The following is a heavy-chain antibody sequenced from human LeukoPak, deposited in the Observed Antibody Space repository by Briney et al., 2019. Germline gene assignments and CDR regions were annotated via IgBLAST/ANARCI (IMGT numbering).Heavy chain of an antibody. D-gene: IGHD3-10*01. Sequence: SETLSLTCTVSGGSISSYYWGWIRQPPGKGLEWIGSMYHSGSTYYNPSLRSRVIISVDTSKSQFSLKLSSVTAADTAVYYCARVRIYGSGSDHFDYWGQGTLVTVSS. J-gene: IGHJ4*02. CDR1: GGSISSYY. V-gene: IGHV4-38-2*02. CDR3: ARVRIYGSGSDHFDY. CDR2: MYHSGST.